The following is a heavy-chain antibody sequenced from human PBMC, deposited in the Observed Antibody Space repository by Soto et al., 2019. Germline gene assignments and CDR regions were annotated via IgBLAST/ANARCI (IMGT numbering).Heavy chain of an antibody. CDR2: ISGSGGST. CDR3: AKDGGESAYDYGDPEHKDYFDY. CDR1: GFTFSSYA. J-gene: IGHJ4*02. D-gene: IGHD4-17*01. V-gene: IGHV3-23*01. Sequence: GGSLRLSCAASGFTFSSYAMSWVRQAPGKGLEWVSAISGSGGSTYYADSVKGRVTISRDNSKNTLYLQMNSLRAEDTAVYYCAKDGGESAYDYGDPEHKDYFDYWGQGTLVTVSS.